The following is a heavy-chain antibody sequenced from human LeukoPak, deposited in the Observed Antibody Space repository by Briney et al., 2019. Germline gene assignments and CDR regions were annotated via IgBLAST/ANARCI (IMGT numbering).Heavy chain of an antibody. CDR1: GGSISSYY. J-gene: IGHJ6*02. V-gene: IGHV4-59*01. Sequence: PSETLSPTCTVSGGSISSYYWGWIRQPPGKGLEWSGYIYYSGSTNYNPSLKSRVTISVDTSKNQFSLKLSSVTAADTAVYYCARDRGSGWPHYYYYYGMDVWGQGTTVTVSS. CDR3: ARDRGSGWPHYYYYYGMDV. D-gene: IGHD6-19*01. CDR2: IYYSGST.